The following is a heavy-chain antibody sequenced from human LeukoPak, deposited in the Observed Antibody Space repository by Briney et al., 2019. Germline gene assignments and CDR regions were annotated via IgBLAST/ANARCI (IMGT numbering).Heavy chain of an antibody. CDR1: GGSISSYY. J-gene: IGHJ4*02. CDR2: IYYSGST. Sequence: SETLSLTCTVSGGSISSYYWGWIRQPPGKGLEWIGNIYYSGSTYYNPSLKSRVTISVDTSKNQFSLKLSSVTAADTAVYYCARLPMVRGVIIAEDYWGQGTLVTVSS. D-gene: IGHD3-10*01. V-gene: IGHV4-39*01. CDR3: ARLPMVRGVIIAEDY.